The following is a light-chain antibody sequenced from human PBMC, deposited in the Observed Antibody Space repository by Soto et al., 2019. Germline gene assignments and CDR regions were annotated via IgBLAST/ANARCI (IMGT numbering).Light chain of an antibody. CDR1: QHIRTD. CDR2: GAS. Sequence: EIVMTQSPVTLSLSPGEKATLSCRASQHIRTDLAWYQQGPGQAPRLLIYGASARATGIPARFSGSGSGTEFTLSINSLQSEDFAVYYCQQYTAWPPWTFGQGTKVDIK. V-gene: IGKV3-15*01. CDR3: QQYTAWPPWT. J-gene: IGKJ1*01.